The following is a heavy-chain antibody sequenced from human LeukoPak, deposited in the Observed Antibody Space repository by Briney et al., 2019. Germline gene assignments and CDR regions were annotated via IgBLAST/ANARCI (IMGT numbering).Heavy chain of an antibody. CDR1: GGSISSYY. CDR3: ARRGIGSSDY. CDR2: IYYSGST. V-gene: IGHV4-59*08. J-gene: IGHJ4*02. Sequence: LSETLSLTCTVSGGSISSYYWSWIRQPPGKGLEWIGYIYYSGSTNYNPSLKSRVTISVDTSKNQFSLKLSSVTAADTAVYYCARRGIGSSDYWGQGTLVTVSS. D-gene: IGHD1-26*01.